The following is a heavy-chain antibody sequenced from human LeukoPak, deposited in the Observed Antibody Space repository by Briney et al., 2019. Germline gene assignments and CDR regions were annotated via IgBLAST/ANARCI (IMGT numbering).Heavy chain of an antibody. CDR3: ASPALGQVTMKP. D-gene: IGHD3-22*01. CDR1: GFTFSSYA. V-gene: IGHV3-23*01. CDR2: ISGSGGST. Sequence: GRSLRLSCAASGFTFSSYAMSWVRQAPGKGLEWVSAISGSGGSTYYADSVKGRFTISRDNSKNTLYLQMNSLRAEDTAMYYCASPALGQVTMKPWGQGTLVTVSS. J-gene: IGHJ5*02.